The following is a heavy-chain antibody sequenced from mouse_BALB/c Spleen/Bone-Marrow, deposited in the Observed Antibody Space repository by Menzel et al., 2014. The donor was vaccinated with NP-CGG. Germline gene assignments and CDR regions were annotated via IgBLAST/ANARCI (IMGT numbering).Heavy chain of an antibody. Sequence: EVMLVESGGGLVQPGGSIKLSCAASGFTFSDAWMDWVRQSPEKGLEWVAEIRRKANNHGIHYAESVKGRFTISRDDSKSSVYLQMNSLRAEDTGIYYCTRANYGNSYYFDYWGQGTTLTVSS. D-gene: IGHD2-1*01. CDR1: GFTFSDAW. J-gene: IGHJ2*01. V-gene: IGHV6-6*01. CDR3: TRANYGNSYYFDY. CDR2: IRRKANNHGI.